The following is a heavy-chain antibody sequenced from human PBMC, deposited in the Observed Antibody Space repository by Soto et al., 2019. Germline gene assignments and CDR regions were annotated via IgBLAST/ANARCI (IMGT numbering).Heavy chain of an antibody. CDR2: IYYSGST. D-gene: IGHD5-12*01. CDR3: ARRFLSGYASYYYMDV. Sequence: SETLSLTCTVSGGSISSSSYYWGWIRQPPGKGLEWIGSIYYSGSTYYNPSLKSRVTISVDTSKNQFSLKLSSVTAADTAVYYCARRFLSGYASYYYMDVWGKGTMVTVSS. CDR1: GGSISSSSYY. V-gene: IGHV4-39*01. J-gene: IGHJ6*03.